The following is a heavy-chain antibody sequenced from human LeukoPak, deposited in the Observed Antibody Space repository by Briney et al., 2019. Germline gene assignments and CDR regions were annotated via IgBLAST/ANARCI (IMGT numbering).Heavy chain of an antibody. D-gene: IGHD5-18*01. V-gene: IGHV3-21*04. CDR3: ANTMSSEGMVRYFDL. J-gene: IGHJ2*01. CDR2: ISSTSSYI. Sequence: GGSLRLSCAASGFAFSTLTMNWVRQAPGKGLELVSSISSTSSYIYYADSVKGRFTISRDNSKNTLFLQMNSLRAEDTAVYYCANTMSSEGMVRYFDLWGRGTLLTVSS. CDR1: GFAFSTLT.